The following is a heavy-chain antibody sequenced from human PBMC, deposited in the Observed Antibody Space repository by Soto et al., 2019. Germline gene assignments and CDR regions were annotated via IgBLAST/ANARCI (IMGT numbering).Heavy chain of an antibody. CDR3: AREGALKPFSS. CDR1: GFTVGNHN. Sequence: PGGSLILSCLASGFTVGNHNLNWVGQVPGKGLEWVSHISGTSVYIHYADSVKGRFTISRDNAKNSVYLQMDSLRVEDTAVYYCAREGALKPFSSWGQGALVTVSS. CDR2: ISGTSVYI. J-gene: IGHJ5*02. V-gene: IGHV3-21*01.